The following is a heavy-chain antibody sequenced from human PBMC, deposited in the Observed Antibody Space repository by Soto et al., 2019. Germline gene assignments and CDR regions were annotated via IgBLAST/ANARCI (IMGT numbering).Heavy chain of an antibody. Sequence: QVQLVESGGGVVQPGRSLRLSCAASGFTFSSYAMHWVRQAPGKGLEWVAVISYDGSNKYYADSVKGRFTISRDNSKNTLYRQMNSLRAEDTAVYYCSRAVTLDYGEQTVATNWGQGTLVTVSS. D-gene: IGHD4-17*01. CDR3: SRAVTLDYGEQTVATN. V-gene: IGHV3-30-3*01. CDR2: ISYDGSNK. J-gene: IGHJ4*02. CDR1: GFTFSSYA.